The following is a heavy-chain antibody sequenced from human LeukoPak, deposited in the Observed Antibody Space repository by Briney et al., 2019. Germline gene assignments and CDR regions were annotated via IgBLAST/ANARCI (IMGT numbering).Heavy chain of an antibody. Sequence: GGSLRLSCAASGFTFSHYSMNWVRQAPGKGLEWVSSISSSSTYIYYADSVKGRFTISRDNAKNSLYLQMNSLTAEDMAVYYCAKSSGWNYYYYYMDVWGKGTTVIASS. CDR1: GFTFSHYS. CDR3: AKSSGWNYYYYYMDV. J-gene: IGHJ6*03. V-gene: IGHV3-21*01. CDR2: ISSSSTYI. D-gene: IGHD6-19*01.